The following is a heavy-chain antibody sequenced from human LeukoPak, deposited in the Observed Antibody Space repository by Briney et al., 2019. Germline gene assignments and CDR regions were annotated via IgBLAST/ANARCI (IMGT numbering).Heavy chain of an antibody. V-gene: IGHV3-7*01. CDR2: INEDGSNK. CDR3: TRVIVAVPGYFDYFDF. CDR1: GFSFSNHY. D-gene: IGHD6-19*01. Sequence: GGSLRLSCTASGFSFSNHYMRWIRQAPGKGLEGVANINEDGSNKWHLGSVKGRFTVSRDNARNSLYLQMSSLRVEDTAVYYCTRVIVAVPGYFDYFDFWGQGVLVTVSS. J-gene: IGHJ4*02.